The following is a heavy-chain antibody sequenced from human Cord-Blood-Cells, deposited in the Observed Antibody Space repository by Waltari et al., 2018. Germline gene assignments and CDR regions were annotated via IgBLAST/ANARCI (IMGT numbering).Heavy chain of an antibody. Sequence: QVQLVESGGGVVQPGRSLRLSCAASGFTFSSYGMHWVRQAPGKGLEWVAVIWYDGSNKYYADSVKGRFTISRDNSKNTLYLQMNSLRAEDTAVYYCAREGIAARLDYFDYWGQGTLVTVSS. J-gene: IGHJ4*02. V-gene: IGHV3-33*01. CDR3: AREGIAARLDYFDY. CDR2: IWYDGSNK. CDR1: GFTFSSYG. D-gene: IGHD6-6*01.